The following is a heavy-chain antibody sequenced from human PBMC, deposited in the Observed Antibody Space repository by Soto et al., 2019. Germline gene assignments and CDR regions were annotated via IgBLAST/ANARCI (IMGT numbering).Heavy chain of an antibody. J-gene: IGHJ6*02. V-gene: IGHV3-33*06. CDR3: AKTTVTTIDYYYGMDV. CDR1: GFTFSSYG. D-gene: IGHD4-4*01. Sequence: TGGSLRLSCAASGFTFSSYGMHWVRQAPDKGLEWVAVIWYDGSNKYYADSVKGRFTISRDNSKNTLYLQMNSLRAEDTAVYYCAKTTVTTIDYYYGMDVWGQGTTVTVSS. CDR2: IWYDGSNK.